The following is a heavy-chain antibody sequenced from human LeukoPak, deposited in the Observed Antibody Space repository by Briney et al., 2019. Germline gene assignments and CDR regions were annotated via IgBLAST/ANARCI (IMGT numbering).Heavy chain of an antibody. CDR3: ARSRVVPAAIHRANWFDP. CDR2: INPNSGGT. V-gene: IGHV1-2*02. Sequence: GASVKVSCKASGYTFTGYYMHWVRQAPGQGLEWMGWINPNSGGTNYAQKFQGRVTMTRDTSISTAYMELSRLRSDDTAVYYCARSRVVPAAIHRANWFDPWGQGTLVTVSS. J-gene: IGHJ5*02. CDR1: GYTFTGYY. D-gene: IGHD2-2*01.